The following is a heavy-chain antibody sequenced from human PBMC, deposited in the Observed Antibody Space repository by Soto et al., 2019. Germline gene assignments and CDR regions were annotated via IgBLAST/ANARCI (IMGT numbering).Heavy chain of an antibody. J-gene: IGHJ3*01. CDR3: VKGDLDTAIVNSPDAFDF. D-gene: IGHD5-18*01. CDR1: GFIFNDYG. CDR2: ISYDGNNK. Sequence: QVKLVESGGGVVQPGRSLRLSCEVSGFIFNDYGMHWVRQAPGKGLDWVAVISYDGNNKYYAQSVKGRFTISRDNSKNTLFLHMDSLRREDTAVYHCVKGDLDTAIVNSPDAFDFWGQWTMVTVSS. V-gene: IGHV3-30*18.